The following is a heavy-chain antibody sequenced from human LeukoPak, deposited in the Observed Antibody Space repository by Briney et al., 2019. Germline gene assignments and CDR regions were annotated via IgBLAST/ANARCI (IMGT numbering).Heavy chain of an antibody. Sequence: PGGSLRLSCAASGFTFSSYSMNWVRQAPGKGLEWVSYISKSGTSTKYADSVKGRFSISRDNAKQSLYLQLNSLTAEDTAVYYCARVRSSGSPLDYWGQGTLVTVSS. CDR1: GFTFSSYS. V-gene: IGHV3-48*01. CDR2: ISKSGTST. D-gene: IGHD3-10*01. J-gene: IGHJ4*02. CDR3: ARVRSSGSPLDY.